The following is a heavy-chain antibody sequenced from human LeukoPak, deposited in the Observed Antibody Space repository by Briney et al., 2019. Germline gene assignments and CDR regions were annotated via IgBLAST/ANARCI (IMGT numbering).Heavy chain of an antibody. Sequence: ASVTVSYKPSGYTLTHYYMHWVRQAPGQGLEWMGWINPNSGGTNYAQKFQGRVTMTRDTSISTAYMELSRLRSDDTAVYYCARSDDYGDPYFDYWGQGTLVTVSS. CDR1: GYTLTHYY. D-gene: IGHD4-17*01. V-gene: IGHV1-2*02. J-gene: IGHJ4*02. CDR2: INPNSGGT. CDR3: ARSDDYGDPYFDY.